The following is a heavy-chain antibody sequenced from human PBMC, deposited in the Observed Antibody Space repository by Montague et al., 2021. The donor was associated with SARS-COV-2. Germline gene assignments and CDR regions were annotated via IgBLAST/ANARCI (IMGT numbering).Heavy chain of an antibody. J-gene: IGHJ2*01. CDR1: GFTFSSYA. CDR3: AKGSGGTIFGVVITHWYFDL. CDR2: ISGSGGST. V-gene: IGHV3-23*01. D-gene: IGHD3-3*01. Sequence: SLRLSCAASGFTFSSYAMSWVRQAPGKGLEWVSAISGSGGSTYYADSVKGRFTISRDNTKNTLYLQMNSLRAEDTAVHYCAKGSGGTIFGVVITHWYFDLWGRGTLVTVSS.